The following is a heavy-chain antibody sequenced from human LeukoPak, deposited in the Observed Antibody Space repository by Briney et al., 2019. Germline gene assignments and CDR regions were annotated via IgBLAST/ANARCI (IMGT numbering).Heavy chain of an antibody. J-gene: IGHJ4*02. V-gene: IGHV1-2*02. D-gene: IGHD3-10*01. CDR1: GYTFTGYY. CDR3: ARDTNPSSSSGYYGSGSYYNPLDY. Sequence: ASVKVSCKASGYTFTGYYMHWVRKTPGQGLEWMGWINPNTGDTNYGRKFQGRVTMTRDTSTSTVYMELSSLRSEDTAVYYCARDTNPSSSSGYYGSGSYYNPLDYWGQGTLVTVSS. CDR2: INPNTGDT.